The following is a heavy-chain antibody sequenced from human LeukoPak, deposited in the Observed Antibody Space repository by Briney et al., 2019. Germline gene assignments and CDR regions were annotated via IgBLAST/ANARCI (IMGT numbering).Heavy chain of an antibody. J-gene: IGHJ4*02. CDR1: GFTFSSYW. D-gene: IGHD2-2*02. Sequence: PGGSLRLSCAASGFTFSSYWMSWVRQAPGKGLEWVANIKQDGSEKYYVDSVKGRFTISRDNAKNSLYLQMNSLRAEDTAVYYCARDDPDIVVVPAAIGNYWGQGTLVTVSS. V-gene: IGHV3-7*01. CDR3: ARDDPDIVVVPAAIGNY. CDR2: IKQDGSEK.